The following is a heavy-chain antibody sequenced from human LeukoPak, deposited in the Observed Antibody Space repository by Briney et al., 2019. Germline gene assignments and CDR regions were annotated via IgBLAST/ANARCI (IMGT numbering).Heavy chain of an antibody. CDR1: GFNFGSYS. Sequence: PGGSLRLSCAASGFNFGSYSMTWVRQAPGKGLEWVSVMSADSATTFYADSVKGRFTISRDTSKNTLYLQLNSLRVEDTAVYYCARDYYSSGWHHMDVWGKGTAVVISS. CDR2: MSADSATT. J-gene: IGHJ6*03. V-gene: IGHV3-23*01. CDR3: ARDYYSSGWHHMDV. D-gene: IGHD3-10*01.